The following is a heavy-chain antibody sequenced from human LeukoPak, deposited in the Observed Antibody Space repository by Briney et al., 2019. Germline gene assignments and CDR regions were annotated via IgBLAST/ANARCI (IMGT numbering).Heavy chain of an antibody. Sequence: GGSLRLSCAASGFTFSSYTMYWVRQAPGKGLEYVSAINSNGGSTYYANSVKGRFTISRDHSKNTLYLQMGSLRGEDMAVYYCAREVNWRFDYWGQGTLVTVSS. CDR2: INSNGGST. D-gene: IGHD1-1*01. V-gene: IGHV3-64*01. CDR3: AREVNWRFDY. CDR1: GFTFSSYT. J-gene: IGHJ4*02.